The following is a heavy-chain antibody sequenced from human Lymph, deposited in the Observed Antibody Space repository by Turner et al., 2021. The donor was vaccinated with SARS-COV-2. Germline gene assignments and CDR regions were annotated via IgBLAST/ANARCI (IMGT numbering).Heavy chain of an antibody. V-gene: IGHV3-23*01. J-gene: IGHJ4*02. CDR2: ISSTGVST. Sequence: EVQLLESGGDLVQPGGSLRLSCAASGFTFSSYARSWVRQAPGKGLGWVSAISSTGVSTYYAASVKGRFTISRDNSKNTLYLQMISLRAEDTAVYYCAKDPNWYVLSAVDYWGQGTLVTVSS. CDR3: AKDPNWYVLSAVDY. CDR1: GFTFSSYA. D-gene: IGHD1-1*01.